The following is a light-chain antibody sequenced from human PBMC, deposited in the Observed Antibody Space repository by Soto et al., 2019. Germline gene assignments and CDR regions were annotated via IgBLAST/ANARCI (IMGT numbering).Light chain of an antibody. CDR1: QSVRRY. CDR3: QQRSHWPVT. J-gene: IGKJ5*01. V-gene: IGKV3-11*01. Sequence: EIVLTQSPATLSLSPGERATLSCRASQSVRRYLAWYQQKPGQAPRLLIYDASNRATGIPARFSGSGSGTDFTLTISSLEPEDFAVYYCQQRSHWPVTFGQGTRLEIK. CDR2: DAS.